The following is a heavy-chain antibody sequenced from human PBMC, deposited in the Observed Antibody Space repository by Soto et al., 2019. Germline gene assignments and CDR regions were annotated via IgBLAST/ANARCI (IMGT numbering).Heavy chain of an antibody. D-gene: IGHD3-10*01. CDR2: ILHDGNNK. V-gene: IGHV3-30-3*01. CDR3: ARDDEDGSYCDLGY. Sequence: QVQLVESGGGVVQPGRSLRLSCAASGFTFSNYIMHWVRQAPGKGLEWVAMILHDGNNKYYADSVKGRFTNSRDNSKNTLYLQMNSLRTEDTAIYYCARDDEDGSYCDLGYWGQGTLVTVSS. CDR1: GFTFSNYI. J-gene: IGHJ4*02.